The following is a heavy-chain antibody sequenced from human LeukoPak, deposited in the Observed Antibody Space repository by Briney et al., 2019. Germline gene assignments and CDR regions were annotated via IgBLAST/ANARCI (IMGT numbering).Heavy chain of an antibody. Sequence: SETLSLTCAVYGGSFSGYYWSWIRQLPGKGLEWIGEINHSGSTNYNPSLKSRVTISVDTSKNQFSLRLRSVTAADTAVFYCARDSASVAGDAFDIWGQGTMVTVSS. J-gene: IGHJ3*02. CDR2: INHSGST. D-gene: IGHD6-19*01. V-gene: IGHV4-34*01. CDR1: GGSFSGYY. CDR3: ARDSASVAGDAFDI.